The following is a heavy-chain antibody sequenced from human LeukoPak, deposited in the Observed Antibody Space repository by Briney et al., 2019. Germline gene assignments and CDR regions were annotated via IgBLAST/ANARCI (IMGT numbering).Heavy chain of an antibody. J-gene: IGHJ4*02. Sequence: PGGSLRLSCAASGFTFSSYAMSWVRQAPGKGLEWVSAMSGSGGSTYYADSVKGRFTISRDNSKNTLYLKMNSLRAEDTAVYYCAKDEEMATTTLDYWGQGTLVTVSS. CDR3: AKDEEMATTTLDY. D-gene: IGHD5-24*01. CDR1: GFTFSSYA. CDR2: MSGSGGST. V-gene: IGHV3-23*01.